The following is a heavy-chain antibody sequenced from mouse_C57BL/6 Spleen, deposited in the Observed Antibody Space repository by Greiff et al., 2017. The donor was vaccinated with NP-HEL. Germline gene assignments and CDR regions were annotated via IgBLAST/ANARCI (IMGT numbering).Heavy chain of an antibody. CDR3: TREFITTVVAPPEFAY. CDR1: GYTFTDYE. V-gene: IGHV1-15*01. Sequence: VKLMESGAELVRPGASVTLSCKASGYTFTDYEMHWVKQTPVHGLEWIGAIDPETGGTAYNQKFKGKAILTADKSSSTAYMELRSLTSEDSAVYYCTREFITTVVAPPEFAYWGQGTLVTVSA. J-gene: IGHJ3*01. D-gene: IGHD1-1*01. CDR2: IDPETGGT.